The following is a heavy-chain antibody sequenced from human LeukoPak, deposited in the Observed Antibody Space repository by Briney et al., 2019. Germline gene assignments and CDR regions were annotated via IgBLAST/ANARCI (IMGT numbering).Heavy chain of an antibody. J-gene: IGHJ4*02. CDR2: ITSSGGTI. Sequence: GGSLRPSCAGSAFNFSTYEINCVSQPRGKGLESVAYITSSGGTIYDSESLKGRFTISRDNGKNSVYLQMSTLMAEHTAVYYCAREVFWGQGTLVTVSS. CDR3: AREVF. CDR1: AFNFSTYE. V-gene: IGHV3-48*03.